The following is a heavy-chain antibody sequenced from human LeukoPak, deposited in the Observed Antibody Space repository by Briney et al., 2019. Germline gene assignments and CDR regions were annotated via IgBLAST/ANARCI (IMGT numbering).Heavy chain of an antibody. CDR3: ARGVPLGGYSVQRLVWGSYYYMDV. D-gene: IGHD3-16*01. CDR1: GGSFSDYY. CDR2: INHSGST. Sequence: KTSETLSLTCAVYGGSFSDYYWTWIRQPPGKGLEWIGEINHSGSTNYNPSLKSRVTISVDTSKNQFSLKLSSVTAVDTAVYYCARGVPLGGYSVQRLVWGSYYYMDVWGSGTTVTVSS. V-gene: IGHV4-34*01. J-gene: IGHJ6*03.